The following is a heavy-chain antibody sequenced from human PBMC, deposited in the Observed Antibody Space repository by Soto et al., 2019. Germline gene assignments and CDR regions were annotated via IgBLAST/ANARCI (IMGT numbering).Heavy chain of an antibody. J-gene: IGHJ4*02. D-gene: IGHD3-3*01. CDR1: GGSISSGAYY. Sequence: SETLSLTCSVSGGSISSGAYYWGWIRQPPGKGLEWIGTIYYSGSTYYNPSLRSRVTISLDTSKNQFSLKLSSVTATDTAVYYCARSLEKYDFWSALAGYWGQGTLVTVSS. CDR2: IYYSGST. CDR3: ARSLEKYDFWSALAGY. V-gene: IGHV4-39*01.